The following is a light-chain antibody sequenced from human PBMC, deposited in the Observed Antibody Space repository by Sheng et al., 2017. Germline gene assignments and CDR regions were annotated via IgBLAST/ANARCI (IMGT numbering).Light chain of an antibody. CDR1: QSVNSIY. CDR2: GAS. Sequence: EIVLTQSPGTLSLSPGDRATLSCRASQSVNSIYLAWYQQKPGQAPRLLISGASNRATGIPDRFSGSGSGTDFTLTITRLEPEDFAVYYCQQYGSSPRTFGQGTKV. CDR3: QQYGSSPRT. J-gene: IGKJ1*01. V-gene: IGKV3-20*01.